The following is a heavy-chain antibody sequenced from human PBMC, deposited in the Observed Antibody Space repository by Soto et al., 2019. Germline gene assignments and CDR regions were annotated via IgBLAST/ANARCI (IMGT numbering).Heavy chain of an antibody. D-gene: IGHD4-17*01. CDR1: GFTVSSNY. CDR2: IYSGGST. J-gene: IGHJ4*02. CDR3: ARDSPSYGDPSSPPGTPKKYFDY. V-gene: IGHV3-66*01. Sequence: PGGSLRLSCAASGFTVSSNYMSWVRQAPGKGLEWVSFIYSGGSTYYADSVKGRFTISRDNSKNTLYLQMNSLRAEDTAVYYCARDSPSYGDPSSPPGTPKKYFDYWGQGTLVTVSS.